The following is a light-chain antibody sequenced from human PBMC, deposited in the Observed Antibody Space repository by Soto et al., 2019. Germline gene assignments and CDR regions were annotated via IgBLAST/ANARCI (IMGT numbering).Light chain of an antibody. V-gene: IGKV1-5*01. Sequence: QRTQYASTVSASLGDRFTTTCRASHSITNWLAWYQQKPGKANKVLIYDVCTLESGVPSRFSGSGSGTDFTITIGNLQPEDSATYYCQQFNNYPITVAPGTRLENK. J-gene: IGKJ5*01. CDR2: DVC. CDR3: QQFNNYPIT. CDR1: HSITNW.